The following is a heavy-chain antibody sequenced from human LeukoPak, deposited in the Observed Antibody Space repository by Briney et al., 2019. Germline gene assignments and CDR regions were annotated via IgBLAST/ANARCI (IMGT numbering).Heavy chain of an antibody. CDR1: GGSISSSSYY. CDR2: IYYSGST. Sequence: PSETLSLTCTVSGGSISSSSYYWGWIRQPPGKGLEWIGSIYYSGSTYYNPSLKSRVTISVDTSKNQFSLKLSSVTAADTAVYYCARHGKGPMVRGVPYYFDYWGQGTLVTVSS. D-gene: IGHD3-10*01. CDR3: ARHGKGPMVRGVPYYFDY. J-gene: IGHJ4*02. V-gene: IGHV4-39*01.